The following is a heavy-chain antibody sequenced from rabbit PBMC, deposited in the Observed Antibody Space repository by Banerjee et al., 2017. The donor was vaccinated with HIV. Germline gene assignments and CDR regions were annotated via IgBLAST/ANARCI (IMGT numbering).Heavy chain of an antibody. D-gene: IGHD3-1*01. CDR1: GLDFSSSYW. V-gene: IGHV1S45*01. CDR3: ARSGGGSNYNL. Sequence: QEQLEESGGDLVKPEGSLTLTCTASGLDFSSSYWICWVRQAPGKGLEWIGCIDTDSGNTYYASWAKGRFTISKTSSSTVDLQMTSLTAADTATYFCARSGGGSNYNLWGQGTLVTVS. CDR2: IDTDSGNT. J-gene: IGHJ4*01.